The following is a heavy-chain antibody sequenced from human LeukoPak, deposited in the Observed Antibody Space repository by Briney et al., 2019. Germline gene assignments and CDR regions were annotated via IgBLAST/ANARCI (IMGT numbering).Heavy chain of an antibody. CDR2: INPNSGGT. Sequence: ASVKVSCKASGYTFTGYYMHWVRQAPGQGLEWIGWINPNSGGTNYAQKFQGRVTMTGDTSISTAYMELSRLRSDDTAVYYCARGELIVVVTADLIYYYGMDVWGQGTTVTVSS. V-gene: IGHV1-2*02. CDR3: ARGELIVVVTADLIYYYGMDV. CDR1: GYTFTGYY. J-gene: IGHJ6*02. D-gene: IGHD2-21*02.